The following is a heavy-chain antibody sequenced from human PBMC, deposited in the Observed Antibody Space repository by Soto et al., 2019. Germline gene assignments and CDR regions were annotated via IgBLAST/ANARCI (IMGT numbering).Heavy chain of an antibody. CDR3: AKAGWSGSVHYYYYYGMDV. D-gene: IGHD3-3*01. CDR1: GFTFSSYA. Sequence: EVQLLESGGGLVQPGGSLRLSCAASGFTFSSYAMSWVRQAPGKGLEWVSAISGSGGSTYYADSVKGRFTISRDNSKNTLYLQMNSLRAEDTAVYYCAKAGWSGSVHYYYYYGMDVWGQGTTVTVSS. J-gene: IGHJ6*02. V-gene: IGHV3-23*01. CDR2: ISGSGGST.